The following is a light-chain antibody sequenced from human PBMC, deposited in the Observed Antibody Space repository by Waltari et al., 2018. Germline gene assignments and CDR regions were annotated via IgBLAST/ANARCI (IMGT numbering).Light chain of an antibody. J-gene: IGKJ1*01. V-gene: IGKV4-1*01. CDR3: HQYVTAPWT. CDR2: WAT. CDR1: HTLLFDSDKKNY. Sequence: DIVVTQSPDSFTVSLRGRATTHCKSSHTLLFDSDKKNYMAWYQQKPGLPPRLLVYWATTRQPGVPDRFSGSGSGTDFSLTIDNLQPEDVAVYYCHQYVTAPWTFGQGTRLEI.